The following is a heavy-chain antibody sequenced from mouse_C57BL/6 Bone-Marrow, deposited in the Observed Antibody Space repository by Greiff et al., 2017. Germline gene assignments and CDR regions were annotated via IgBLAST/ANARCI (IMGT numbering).Heavy chain of an antibody. J-gene: IGHJ1*01. D-gene: IGHD1-1*01. CDR1: GYTFTSYW. V-gene: IGHV1-55*01. CDR3: ARYLITTVVHWYFDV. CDR2: IYPGSGST. Sequence: QVQLQQPGAELVKPGASVKMSCKASGYTFTSYWITWVKQRPGQGLEWIGDIYPGSGSTNYNEKFKSKATLTVDTSSSTAYMQLSSLTSEDSAVYYCARYLITTVVHWYFDVWGQGTTVTVSS.